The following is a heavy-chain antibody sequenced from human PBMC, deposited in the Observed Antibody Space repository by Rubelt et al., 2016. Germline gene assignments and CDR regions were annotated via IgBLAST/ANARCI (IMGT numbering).Heavy chain of an antibody. D-gene: IGHD3-10*01. J-gene: IGHJ5*01. V-gene: IGHV1-69*10. Sequence: QVQLVQSGAEVKKPGSSVKVSCKASGGTFSSYAISWVRQDPGQGLEWMGGIITILGLANYAPRFKCVWTSSADKATGTCGMRPSSMCSGDTAVYYSGGTDDYGSVTWSGFEPWGKGAMVAASS. CDR3: GGTDDYGSVTWSGFEP. CDR1: GGTFSSYA. CDR2: IITILGLA.